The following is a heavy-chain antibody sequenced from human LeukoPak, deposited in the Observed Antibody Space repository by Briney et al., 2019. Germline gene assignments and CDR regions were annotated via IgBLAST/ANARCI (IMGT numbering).Heavy chain of an antibody. CDR1: GFTFSSYS. Sequence: GGSLRLSCAASGFTFSSYSMNWVRQAPGKGLEWVSSISSSSNYIYYADSAKGRFTISRDNAKNSMYLQMNSLRAEDTAVYYCARASLYDNSAYYLDYWGQGTLVTVSS. V-gene: IGHV3-21*01. D-gene: IGHD3-22*01. CDR2: ISSSSNYI. J-gene: IGHJ4*02. CDR3: ARASLYDNSAYYLDY.